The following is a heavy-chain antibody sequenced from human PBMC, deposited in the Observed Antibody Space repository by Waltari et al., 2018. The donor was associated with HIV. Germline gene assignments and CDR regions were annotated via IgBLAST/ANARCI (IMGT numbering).Heavy chain of an antibody. CDR1: GFTFSDAW. D-gene: IGHD3-16*01. CDR3: TTVGGGTRDY. CDR2: MKSNTDCGTT. J-gene: IGHJ4*02. Sequence: EVLLVESGGGLGKPGGSLRLSCAASGFTFSDAWMSWVRQAPGKGLEWVGSMKSNTDCGTTEYAAPRKGRFTISRDDAKTTLYLEMNSLKTEDTAVYYCTTVGGGTRDYWGQGTLITVSS. V-gene: IGHV3-15*01.